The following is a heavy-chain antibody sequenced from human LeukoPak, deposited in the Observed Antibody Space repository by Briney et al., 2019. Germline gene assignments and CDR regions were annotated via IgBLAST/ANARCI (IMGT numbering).Heavy chain of an antibody. D-gene: IGHD6-19*01. J-gene: IGHJ4*02. CDR1: SGPFSDYS. V-gene: IGHV4-34*01. CDR3: AKVGQWLD. Sequence: PSETLSLTCAVSSGPFSDYSWAWIRQPPGKGLEWIAGIDHIGNTKYNPSLKSRVTLSVDTSKRQFSLKMNSVTAADSAIYYCAKVGQWLDWGRGTLVTVSS. CDR2: IDHIGNT.